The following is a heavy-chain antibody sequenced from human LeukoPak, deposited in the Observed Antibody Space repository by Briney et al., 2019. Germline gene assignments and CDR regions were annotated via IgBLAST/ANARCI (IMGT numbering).Heavy chain of an antibody. D-gene: IGHD2-15*01. CDR2: ISSSGSTI. V-gene: IGHV3-48*03. CDR1: GFTFSSYE. CDR3: ARVPGPYCSGGSCYSMSGNY. Sequence: GGSLRFSCAASGFTFSSYEMNWVRQAPGKGLEWGSYISSSGSTIYYADSVKGRFTISRDNAKNSLYLQMNSLRAEDTAVYYCARVPGPYCSGGSCYSMSGNYWGQGTLVTVSS. J-gene: IGHJ4*02.